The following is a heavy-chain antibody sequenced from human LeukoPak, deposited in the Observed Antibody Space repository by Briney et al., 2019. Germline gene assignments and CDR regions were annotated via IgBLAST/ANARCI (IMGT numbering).Heavy chain of an antibody. V-gene: IGHV1-24*01. CDR1: GYTLTELS. Sequence: AASVKVSCKVSGYTLTELSMHWVRQAPGKGLEWMGGFDPEDGGTIYAQKFQGRVTMTEDTSTDTAYMELSSLRSEDTAVYYCATVATYYYDSSGYFDYWGQGTLVTVSS. CDR3: ATVATYYYDSSGYFDY. J-gene: IGHJ4*02. D-gene: IGHD3-22*01. CDR2: FDPEDGGT.